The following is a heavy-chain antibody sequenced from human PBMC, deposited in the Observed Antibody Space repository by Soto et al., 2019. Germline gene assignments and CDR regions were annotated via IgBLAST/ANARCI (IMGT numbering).Heavy chain of an antibody. Sequence: QLQLQESGPGLVKPSETLSLTCTVSGGSISSSSYYWGWIRQPPGKGLEWIGSIYYSGSTYYNPSLKSRVTISVDTSKNQFSLKLSYVTAADTAVYYCASEGLRTVTGPSLDYWGQGTLVTVSS. V-gene: IGHV4-39*01. CDR2: IYYSGST. J-gene: IGHJ4*02. D-gene: IGHD4-17*01. CDR1: GGSISSSSYY. CDR3: ASEGLRTVTGPSLDY.